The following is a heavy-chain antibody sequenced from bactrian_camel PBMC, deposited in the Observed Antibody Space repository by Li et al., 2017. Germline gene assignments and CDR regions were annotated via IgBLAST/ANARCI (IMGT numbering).Heavy chain of an antibody. CDR2: IDSDGST. V-gene: IGHV3S53*01. Sequence: VQLVESGGGSVQTGGSLTLSCSVLDYNNDVSSLAWFRQAPDMEREGVAAIDSDGSTTYADSVKGRFTISRENDKNTVYLQMNNLKPEDTAMYYCVDDCYGSRYYLARRTNVWGQGTQVTVS. CDR3: VDDCYGSRYYLARRTNV. J-gene: IGHJ4*01. CDR1: DYNNDVSS. D-gene: IGHD6*01.